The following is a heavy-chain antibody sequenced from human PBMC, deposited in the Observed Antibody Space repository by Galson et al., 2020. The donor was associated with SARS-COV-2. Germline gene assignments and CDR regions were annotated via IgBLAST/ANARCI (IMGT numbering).Heavy chain of an antibody. CDR1: GGSISSGSYY. J-gene: IGHJ4*02. CDR2: IYTSGST. V-gene: IGHV4-61*02. CDR3: AYGVVAGTGY. D-gene: IGHD6-19*01. Sequence: SETLSLTCTVSGGSISSGSYYWSWIRQPAGKGLEWIGSIYTSGSTNYNPSLQSRVTISIDTSKNQFSLELTSGTAADTAVYFCAYGVVAGTGYLGQGILVTVSS.